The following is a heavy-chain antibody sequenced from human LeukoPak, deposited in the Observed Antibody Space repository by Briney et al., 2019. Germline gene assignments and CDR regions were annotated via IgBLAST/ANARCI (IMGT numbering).Heavy chain of an antibody. CDR2: IYYSGST. D-gene: IGHD6-19*01. Sequence: PSETLSLTCTVSGGSISSGDYYWSWIRQPPGKGLEWIGYIYYSGSTYYNPSLKSRVTISVDTSKNQFSLKLSSVTAADTAVYYCARGAVAGADDYWGQGTLVTVSS. CDR3: ARGAVAGADDY. J-gene: IGHJ4*02. CDR1: GGSISSGDYY. V-gene: IGHV4-30-4*01.